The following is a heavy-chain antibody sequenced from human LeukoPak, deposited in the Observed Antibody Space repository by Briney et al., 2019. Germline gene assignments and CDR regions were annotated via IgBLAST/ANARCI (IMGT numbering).Heavy chain of an antibody. J-gene: IGHJ4*02. V-gene: IGHV5-51*01. CDR1: GYIFSSYW. D-gene: IGHD2-15*01. CDR3: ARLATSWSQGDY. Sequence: GESLKIPCTGSGYIFSSYWIGWVRQMPGKGLEWMGIIYPGDSDTRYSPSFQGQVTISADKSISTAYLQWSSLKASDTAMYYCARLATSWSQGDYWGQGTLVAVSS. CDR2: IYPGDSDT.